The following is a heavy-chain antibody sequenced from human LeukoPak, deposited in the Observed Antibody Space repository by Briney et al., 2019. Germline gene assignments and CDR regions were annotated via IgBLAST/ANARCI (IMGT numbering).Heavy chain of an antibody. V-gene: IGHV1-18*01. Sequence: EASVTVSCKASGYTFTSYGISWVRQAPGQGLGWMGWISAYNGHTNYAQKLQGRVTMATDTSTSTAYMELRSLRSDDTAVYYCARDSPYCSGGSCYPDAFDIWGQGTMVTVSS. CDR2: ISAYNGHT. CDR3: ARDSPYCSGGSCYPDAFDI. CDR1: GYTFTSYG. J-gene: IGHJ3*02. D-gene: IGHD2-15*01.